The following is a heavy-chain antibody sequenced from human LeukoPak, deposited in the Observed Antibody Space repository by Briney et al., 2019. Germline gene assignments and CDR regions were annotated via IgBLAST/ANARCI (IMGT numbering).Heavy chain of an antibody. V-gene: IGHV3-30*18. CDR3: AKDGGSGWFDY. Sequence: PGGSLRLSCATSGFMLSSHWMSWVRQAPGKGLEWVAVISYDGSNKYYADSVKGRFTISRDNSKNTLYLQMNSLRAEDTAVYYCAKDGGSGWFDYWGQGTLVTVSS. CDR2: ISYDGSNK. J-gene: IGHJ4*02. CDR1: GFMLSSHW. D-gene: IGHD6-19*01.